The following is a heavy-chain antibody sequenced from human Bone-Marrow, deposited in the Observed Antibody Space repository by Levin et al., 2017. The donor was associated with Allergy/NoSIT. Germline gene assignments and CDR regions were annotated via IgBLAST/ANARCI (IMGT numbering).Heavy chain of an antibody. J-gene: IGHJ5*02. Sequence: SVKVSCKASGDIFSTDAISWVRQAPGQGLEWMGTIISVYSTAEYAQKFLGRLTISADGSTRTAYMELNSLRSEDKAVYYCARQSPLGYNFVWGWFDPWGQGTLITVSS. V-gene: IGHV1-69*13. CDR2: IISVYSTA. D-gene: IGHD5-18*01. CDR1: GDIFSTDA. CDR3: ARQSPLGYNFVWGWFDP.